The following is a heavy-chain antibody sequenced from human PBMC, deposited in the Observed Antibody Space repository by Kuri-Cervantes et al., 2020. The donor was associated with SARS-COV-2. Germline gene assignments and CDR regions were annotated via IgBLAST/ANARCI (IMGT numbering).Heavy chain of an antibody. CDR3: ARDRGSGPGGYYYGMDV. CDR1: GGSISSYY. D-gene: IGHD3-10*01. CDR2: IYYSGST. Sequence: SETLSLTCTVSGGSISSYYWSWIRQPPGKGLEWMGYIYYSGSTNYNPSLKSRVTISVDTSKNQFSLKLSSVTAADTAVYYCARDRGSGPGGYYYGMDVWGQGTTVTVSS. J-gene: IGHJ6*02. V-gene: IGHV4-59*01.